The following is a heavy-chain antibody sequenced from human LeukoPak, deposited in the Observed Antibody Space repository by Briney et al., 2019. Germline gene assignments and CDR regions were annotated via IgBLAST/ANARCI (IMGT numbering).Heavy chain of an antibody. CDR2: ISAYNGNT. CDR3: ARDAKLRFLEWPRLYYYYGMDV. Sequence: ASVKVSCKASGYTFTSYGISWVRQAPGQGLEWMGWISAYNGNTNYAQKLQGRVTMTTDTSTSTAYMELRSLRSEDTAVYYCARDAKLRFLEWPRLYYYYGMDVWGQGTTVTVSS. J-gene: IGHJ6*02. D-gene: IGHD3-3*01. CDR1: GYTFTSYG. V-gene: IGHV1-18*01.